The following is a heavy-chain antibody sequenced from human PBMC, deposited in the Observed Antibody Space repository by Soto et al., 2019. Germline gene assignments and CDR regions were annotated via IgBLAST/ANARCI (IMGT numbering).Heavy chain of an antibody. CDR3: AKGKGVGATPDGANC. D-gene: IGHD1-26*01. CDR1: GFTFSSYG. V-gene: IGHV3-23*01. J-gene: IGHJ4*02. CDR2: IRSDGDTT. Sequence: EMQVLESGGGMVQPGGSLRLSCAASGFTFSSYGMNWVRQAPGKGLEWVSGIRSDGDTTYNADSVKGRFTVSRDTSKNTVDLQMNSLRAEDTAVYYCAKGKGVGATPDGANCWGQGTLVTVSS.